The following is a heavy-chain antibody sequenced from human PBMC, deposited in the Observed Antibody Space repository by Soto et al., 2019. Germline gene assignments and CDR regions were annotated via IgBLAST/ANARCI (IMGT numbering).Heavy chain of an antibody. CDR3: ARHRGIQLWSD. V-gene: IGHV1-69*12. CDR1: GGTFSSYA. J-gene: IGHJ4*02. Sequence: QVQLVQSGAEVKKPGSSVKVSCKASGGTFSSYAISWVRQAPGQGLEWMGGIIPIFGTANYAQKFQGRVTVPAEESRGAAYMELSSLRSEDRAVCYCARHRGIQLWSDWGQGALVTVSS. D-gene: IGHD5-18*01. CDR2: IIPIFGTA.